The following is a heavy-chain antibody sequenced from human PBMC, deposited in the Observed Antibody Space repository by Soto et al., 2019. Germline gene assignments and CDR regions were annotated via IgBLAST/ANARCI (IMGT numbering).Heavy chain of an antibody. CDR3: ARVFDYPGIFDQ. Sequence: SETLSLTCAVSGGSISIAGYSWTWIRQPPGKGLEWIGYVYRGERPYYTPSLQSRVTISVDRSKSNFSLKLTSVTAADTAVYYCARVFDYPGIFDQWGQGILVTVSS. CDR2: VYRGERP. D-gene: IGHD3-16*01. CDR1: GGSISIAGYS. V-gene: IGHV4-30-2*01. J-gene: IGHJ4*02.